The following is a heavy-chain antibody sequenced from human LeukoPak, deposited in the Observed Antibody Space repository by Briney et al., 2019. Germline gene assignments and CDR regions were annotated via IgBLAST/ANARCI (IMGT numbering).Heavy chain of an antibody. CDR2: ISYDGSNK. CDR3: ARSPTSWYFDY. CDR1: GFTFSSYG. Sequence: GGSLRLSCAASGFTFSSYGMHWVRQAPGKGLEWVAVISYDGSNKYYADSVKGRFTISRDNSKNTLYLQMNSLRPEDTSVYYCARSPTSWYFDYWGQGTLVTVSS. V-gene: IGHV3-30*03. D-gene: IGHD2-2*01. J-gene: IGHJ4*02.